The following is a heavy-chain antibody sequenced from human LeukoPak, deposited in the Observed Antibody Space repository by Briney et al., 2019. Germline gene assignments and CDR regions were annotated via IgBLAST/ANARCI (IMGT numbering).Heavy chain of an antibody. CDR1: GGSISGYL. J-gene: IGHJ4*02. CDR2: IYYSGST. Sequence: SETLSLTCIVSGGSISGYLWIWIRQPPRTGLERIGYIYYSGSTNYNPSLKHRVPISLDTSKNQFSLNLDSVTAADTAVYYCARHKYSGYERVFDYWGQGTLVTVSS. CDR3: ARHKYSGYERVFDY. V-gene: IGHV4-59*08. D-gene: IGHD5-12*01.